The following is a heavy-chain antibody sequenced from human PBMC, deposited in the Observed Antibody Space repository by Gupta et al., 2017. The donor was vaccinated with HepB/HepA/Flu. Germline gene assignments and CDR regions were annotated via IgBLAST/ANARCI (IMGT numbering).Heavy chain of an antibody. CDR1: GFTFSSYT. J-gene: IGHJ4*02. V-gene: IGHV3-30-3*01. CDR2: ISNDGSNK. Sequence: QVQLVESGGGVVQPGTSLRVSCAAYGFTFSSYTMHWVRPAPGKGLECVVVISNDGSNKYYADSVKGRFTISRDNSKNTRYLQMNSLRAEDTAIFYCARETSRGNFDYWGQGTLVTVSS. D-gene: IGHD1-14*01. CDR3: ARETSRGNFDY.